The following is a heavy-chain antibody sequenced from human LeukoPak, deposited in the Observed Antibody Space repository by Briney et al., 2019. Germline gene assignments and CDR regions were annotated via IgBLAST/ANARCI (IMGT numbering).Heavy chain of an antibody. D-gene: IGHD5-24*01. Sequence: PSETLSLTCAVYGGSFSGYYWSWIRQPPGKGLEWIGEINHSGSTNYNPSLKSRVTISVDTSKNQFSLKLSSVTAADTAVYYCARGRRDGCGRYDYWGQGTLVTVSS. CDR2: INHSGST. CDR1: GGSFSGYY. J-gene: IGHJ4*02. V-gene: IGHV4-34*01. CDR3: ARGRRDGCGRYDY.